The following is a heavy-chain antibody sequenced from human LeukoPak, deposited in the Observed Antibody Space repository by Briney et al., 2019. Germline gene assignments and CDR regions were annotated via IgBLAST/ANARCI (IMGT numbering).Heavy chain of an antibody. CDR3: VSRYFWSGYYLGPHFDY. V-gene: IGHV4-31*03. CDR2: IYYSGST. CDR1: GGSISSGGYY. D-gene: IGHD3-3*01. J-gene: IGHJ4*02. Sequence: SETLSLTCTVSGGSISSGGYYWSWIRQHPGKGLEWIGYIYYSGSTYYNPSLKSRVTISVDTSKNQFSLKLSSVTAADTAVYYCVSRYFWSGYYLGPHFDYWGQGTLVTVSS.